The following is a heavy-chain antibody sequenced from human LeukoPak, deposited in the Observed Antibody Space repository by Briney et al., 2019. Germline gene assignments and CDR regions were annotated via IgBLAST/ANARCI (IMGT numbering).Heavy chain of an antibody. CDR3: ARGGNWNYFDH. V-gene: IGHV4-59*01. Sequence: SETLSLTCSVSGGSMFNLYWSWLRQSPGKGLEWIGYIHYNGNTYYNPSLKSRVTISADAPNNQFSLRLNSVSVEDTAVYYCARGGNWNYFDHWGQGTLVTVSS. J-gene: IGHJ4*02. CDR1: GGSMFNLY. CDR2: IHYNGNT. D-gene: IGHD1-1*01.